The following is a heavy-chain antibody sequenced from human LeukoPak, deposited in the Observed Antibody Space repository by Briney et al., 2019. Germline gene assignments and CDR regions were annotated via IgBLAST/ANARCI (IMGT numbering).Heavy chain of an antibody. D-gene: IGHD6-6*01. CDR2: IYYSGST. V-gene: IGHV4-59*01. CDR1: GGSMSSYY. J-gene: IGHJ6*03. CDR3: ARGSRAARYYYYYYMDV. Sequence: SETLSLTCTVSGGSMSSYYWSWIRQPPGKGLEWIGYIYYSGSTNYNPSLKSRVTISIDTSKHQFSLKLNSVTAADTAVYYCARGSRAARYYYYYYMDVWGKGTTVTVSS.